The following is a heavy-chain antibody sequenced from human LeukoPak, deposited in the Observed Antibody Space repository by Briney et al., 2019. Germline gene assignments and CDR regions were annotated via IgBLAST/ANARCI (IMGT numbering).Heavy chain of an antibody. Sequence: GGSLRLSCAASGFTFSSYGMHWVRQAPGKGLDWVAFIHHDGSNKYYADSVRGRFTISRDNSRNTLYLQMNSLRAEDTAVYYCAKDTGSGYDYFSYYFDYWGQGTLVTVSS. J-gene: IGHJ4*02. CDR2: IHHDGSNK. CDR1: GFTFSSYG. V-gene: IGHV3-30*02. D-gene: IGHD5-12*01. CDR3: AKDTGSGYDYFSYYFDY.